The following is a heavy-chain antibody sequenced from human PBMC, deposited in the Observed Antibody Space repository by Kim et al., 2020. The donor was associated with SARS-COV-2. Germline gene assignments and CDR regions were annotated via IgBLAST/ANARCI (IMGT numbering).Heavy chain of an antibody. D-gene: IGHD3-3*01. J-gene: IGHJ6*03. Sequence: GSLRLSCAASGFTFSSYAMHWVRQAPGKGLEWVAVISYDGSNKYYADSVKGRFTISRDNSKNTLYLQMNSLRAEDTAVHYCARPQGDYIDYMDVWGKGT. V-gene: IGHV3-30-3*01. CDR3: ARPQGDYIDYMDV. CDR2: ISYDGSNK. CDR1: GFTFSSYA.